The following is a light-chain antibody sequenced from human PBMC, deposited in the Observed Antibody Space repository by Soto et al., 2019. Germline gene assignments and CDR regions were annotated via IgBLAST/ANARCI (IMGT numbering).Light chain of an antibody. CDR3: QQYNNHST. Sequence: DIQMAQSPSTLSRSVGDRVSITCGASQSLSRWFAWYKQKPGKAPKLLIYDASSLESGVPSRLSGSGSGTEFTLTISSMKPDDFASYYCQQYNNHSTFGQGTKVDIK. CDR1: QSLSRW. V-gene: IGKV1-5*01. CDR2: DAS. J-gene: IGKJ1*01.